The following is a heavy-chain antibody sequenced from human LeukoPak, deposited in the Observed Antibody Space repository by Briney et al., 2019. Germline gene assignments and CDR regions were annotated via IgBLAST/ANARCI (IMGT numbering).Heavy chain of an antibody. CDR2: ISSSSSYI. Sequence: GGSLRLSCAASGFTLSSYSMNWVRQAPGKGLEWVSAISSSSSYIYYADSVKGRFTISRDNAKNSLYLQMNSLRAEDTAVYYCARDSHPSGYDYWGQGTLVTVSS. V-gene: IGHV3-21*01. J-gene: IGHJ4*02. D-gene: IGHD5-12*01. CDR3: ARDSHPSGYDY. CDR1: GFTLSSYS.